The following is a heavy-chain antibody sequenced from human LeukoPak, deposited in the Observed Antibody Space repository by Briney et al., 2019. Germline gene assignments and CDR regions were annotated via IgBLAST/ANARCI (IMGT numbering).Heavy chain of an antibody. CDR2: ISAYNGNT. CDR3: ERDTKGYGGFDY. V-gene: IGHV1-18*01. CDR1: GYTFTSYS. Sequence: SVNLSCTASGYTFTSYSISWLRQAPGHPLEWMGWISAYNGNTNHAQKLQGRVTMTTGTSTRTAYMELRSLRSDDTAVYYFERDTKGYGGFDYWGQGTLVSVSS. J-gene: IGHJ4*02. D-gene: IGHD4-23*01.